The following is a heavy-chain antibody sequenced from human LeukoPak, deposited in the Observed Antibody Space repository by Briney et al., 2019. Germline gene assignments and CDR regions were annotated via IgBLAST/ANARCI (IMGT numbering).Heavy chain of an antibody. Sequence: SETLSLTCSVSDDSITMYYWTWIRQPPGKGLEWIGYVDHTGSTNFNPSLNGRVSISRDTSKNFFSLRLRSVTAADTAVYFCARGRVSSSTWYSTYYYYFYMDVWGKGTTVTVSS. CDR1: DDSITMYY. J-gene: IGHJ6*03. CDR2: VDHTGST. CDR3: ARGRVSSSTWYSTYYYYFYMDV. V-gene: IGHV4-59*01. D-gene: IGHD4-11*01.